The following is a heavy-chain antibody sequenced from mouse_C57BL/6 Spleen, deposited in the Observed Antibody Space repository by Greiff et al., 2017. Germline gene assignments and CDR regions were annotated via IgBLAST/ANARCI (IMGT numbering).Heavy chain of an antibody. CDR1: GYTFTSYW. J-gene: IGHJ4*01. CDR2: IDPNSGGT. V-gene: IGHV1-62-3*01. Sequence: QVQLQQPGAELVKPGASVQLSCKASGYTFTSYWMHWVKQRPGRGLEWIGRIDPNSGGTKYNAKFKSKATLTVDKPSSTAYMQLSSLTYEDSAVYYCARSGLAYAMDYWGQGTSVTVSS. D-gene: IGHD3-3*01. CDR3: ARSGLAYAMDY.